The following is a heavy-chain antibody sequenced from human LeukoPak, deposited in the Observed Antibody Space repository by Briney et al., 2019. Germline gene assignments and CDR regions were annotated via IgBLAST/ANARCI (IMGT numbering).Heavy chain of an antibody. D-gene: IGHD6-19*01. J-gene: IGHJ4*02. CDR3: ARGRARGLLGSGWFIFDY. Sequence: SQTLSLTCTVSGGSISSGDYYWSWIRQPPGKGLEWIGYIYYSGSTYYNPSLKSRVTISVDTSKNQFSLKLSSVTAADTAVYYCARGRARGLLGSGWFIFDYWGQGTLVTVSS. CDR1: GGSISSGDYY. V-gene: IGHV4-30-4*08. CDR2: IYYSGST.